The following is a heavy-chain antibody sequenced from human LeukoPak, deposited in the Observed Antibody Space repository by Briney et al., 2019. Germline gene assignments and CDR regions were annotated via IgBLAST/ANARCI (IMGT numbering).Heavy chain of an antibody. CDR1: GGSFSGYY. CDR3: AREGPLYCSGGSCYLSSAFDI. V-gene: IGHV4-34*01. J-gene: IGHJ3*02. CDR2: INHSGST. Sequence: PSETLSLTCAVYGGSFSGYYWSWIRQAPGKGLEWIGEINHSGSTNYNPSLKSRVITAVDTTSNQFSLKLSPVTAADTAVYYCAREGPLYCSGGSCYLSSAFDIGGRGIMVTVSS. D-gene: IGHD2-15*01.